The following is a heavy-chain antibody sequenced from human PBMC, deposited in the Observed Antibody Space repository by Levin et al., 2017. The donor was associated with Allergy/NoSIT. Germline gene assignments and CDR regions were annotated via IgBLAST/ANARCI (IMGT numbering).Heavy chain of an antibody. D-gene: IGHD2-21*01. V-gene: IGHV5-10-1*01. J-gene: IGHJ6*02. Sequence: PGGSLRLSCKGSGYSFTSYWISWVRQMPGKGLEWMGRIDPSDSYTNYSPSFQGHVTISADKSISTAYLQWSSLKASDTAMYYCARLTRGYCGGECRYYGMDGWGQGTTVTVSS. CDR3: ARLTRGYCGGECRYYGMDG. CDR1: GYSFTSYW. CDR2: IDPSDSYT.